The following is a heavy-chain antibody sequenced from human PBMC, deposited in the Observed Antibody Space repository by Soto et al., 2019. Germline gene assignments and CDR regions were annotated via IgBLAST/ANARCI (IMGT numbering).Heavy chain of an antibody. CDR1: GGSISSSSYY. Sequence: SETLSLTCTVSGGSISSSSYYWGWIRQPPGKGLEWIGSIYYSGSTYYNPSLKSRVTISVDTSKNQFSLKLNSVTAADTAVYYCARLQRVAPYSWFDPWGQGTLVTVSS. V-gene: IGHV4-39*07. CDR3: ARLQRVAPYSWFDP. D-gene: IGHD2-15*01. CDR2: IYYSGST. J-gene: IGHJ5*02.